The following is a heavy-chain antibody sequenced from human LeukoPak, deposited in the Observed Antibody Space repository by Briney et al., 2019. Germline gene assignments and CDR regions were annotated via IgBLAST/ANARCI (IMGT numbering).Heavy chain of an antibody. CDR2: MNPNSGNT. Sequence: ASVKVSCKASGYTFTSYDINWVRQATGQGLEWMGWMNPNSGNTGYAQKFQGRVTMTRNTSISTAYMELSSLRSDDTAVYYCARVSYCRGDCSGGIDYWGQGTLVTVSS. D-gene: IGHD2-21*02. CDR3: ARVSYCRGDCSGGIDY. V-gene: IGHV1-8*01. CDR1: GYTFTSYD. J-gene: IGHJ4*02.